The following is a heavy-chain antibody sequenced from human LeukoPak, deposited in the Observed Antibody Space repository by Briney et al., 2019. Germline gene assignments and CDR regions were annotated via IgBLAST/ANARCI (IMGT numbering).Heavy chain of an antibody. J-gene: IGHJ5*02. V-gene: IGHV4-34*01. Sequence: SETLSLTCAVYGGSFSGYYWSWIRQPPGKGLEWIGEINHSGSTNYNPSLKSRVTTSVDTSKNQFSLKLSSVTAADTAVYYCASNRNYGWFDPWGQGTLVTVSS. CDR2: INHSGST. D-gene: IGHD1-7*01. CDR3: ASNRNYGWFDP. CDR1: GGSFSGYY.